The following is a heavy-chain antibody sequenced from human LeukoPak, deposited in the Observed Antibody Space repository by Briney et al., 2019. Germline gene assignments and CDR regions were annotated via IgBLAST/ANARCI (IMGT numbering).Heavy chain of an antibody. CDR2: ITTSGSIM. D-gene: IGHD3-10*01. CDR1: GFTFSDYY. Sequence: NPGGSLRLSCAASGFTFSDYYMTWIRQAPGKGLEWVSYITTSGSIMYYGDSVKGRFTISRDNAKNSLYLQMNNLRAEDTAVYYCARDQDGTVVRGVIKVLDYWGQGTLVIVSS. CDR3: ARDQDGTVVRGVIKVLDY. V-gene: IGHV3-11*01. J-gene: IGHJ4*02.